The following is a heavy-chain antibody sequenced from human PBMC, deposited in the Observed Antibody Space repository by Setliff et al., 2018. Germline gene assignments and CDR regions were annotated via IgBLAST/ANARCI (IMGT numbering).Heavy chain of an antibody. CDR3: ARARGYSYGPFDY. CDR2: IKQDGSET. Sequence: ETLSLTCTVSGDSISSSSYYWGWIRQPPGKGLEWVANIKQDGSETYYVDSVKGRFTISRDNPNNSLYLQMNNLRAEDTAVYSCARARGYSYGPFDYWGQGTLVTVSS. CDR1: GDSISSSSYY. V-gene: IGHV3-7*04. J-gene: IGHJ4*02. D-gene: IGHD5-18*01.